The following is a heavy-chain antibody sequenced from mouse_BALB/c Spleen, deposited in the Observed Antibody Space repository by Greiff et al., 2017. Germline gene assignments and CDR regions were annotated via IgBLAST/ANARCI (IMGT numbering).Heavy chain of an antibody. J-gene: IGHJ2*01. V-gene: IGHV1S81*02. CDR1: GYTFTSYY. CDR2: INPSNGGT. CDR3: TRGGYDGDY. Sequence: VQLQQSGAELVKPGASVKLSCKASGYTFTSYYMYWVKQRPGQGLEWIGEINPSNGGTNFNEKFKSKATLTVDKSSSTAYMQLSSLTSEDSAVYYCTRGGYDGDYWGQGTTLTVSS. D-gene: IGHD2-2*01.